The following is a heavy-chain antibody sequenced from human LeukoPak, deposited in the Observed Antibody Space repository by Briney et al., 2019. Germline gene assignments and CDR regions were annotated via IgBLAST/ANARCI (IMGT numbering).Heavy chain of an antibody. CDR1: GGTFSSYA. V-gene: IGHV1-69*04. J-gene: IGHJ6*02. D-gene: IGHD5-12*01. CDR3: ARAGYGTPDYYYYGMDV. Sequence: ASVKVSCKASGGTFSSYAISWVRQAPGQGLEWMGRIIPILGIANYAQKFQGRVTITADKSTSTAYMELSSLRSEDTAVYYCARAGYGTPDYYYYGMDVWGQGTTVTVSS. CDR2: IIPILGIA.